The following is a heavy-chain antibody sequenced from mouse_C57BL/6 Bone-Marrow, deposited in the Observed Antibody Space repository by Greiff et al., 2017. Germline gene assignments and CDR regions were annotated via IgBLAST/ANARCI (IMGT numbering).Heavy chain of an antibody. CDR1: EYEFPSHD. Sequence: DVQLQESGGGLVQPGESLKLSCESNEYEFPSHDMSWVRKTPEKRLELVATINSDCGSTYYPDTMERRFIISRDNTKKTLYLQMSSLRSEDTALYYCARHDATDWYFDVWGTGTTVTVSA. CDR2: INSDCGST. CDR3: ARHDATDWYFDV. D-gene: IGHD1-1*01. V-gene: IGHV5-2*01. J-gene: IGHJ1*03.